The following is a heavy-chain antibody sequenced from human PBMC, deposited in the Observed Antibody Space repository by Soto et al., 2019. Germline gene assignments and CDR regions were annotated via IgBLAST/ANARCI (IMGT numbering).Heavy chain of an antibody. CDR2: INPNSGGT. CDR1: GYTFTGYY. CDR3: ARDRVVVAATGLGGAYYYYYGVDV. J-gene: IGHJ6*02. V-gene: IGHV1-2*04. Sequence: ASVKVSCKASGYTFTGYYMHWVRQAPGQGLEWMGWINPNSGGTNYAQKFQGWVTMTRDTSISTAYMELSRLRSDDTAVYYCARDRVVVAATGLGGAYYYYYGVDVWGQGTTVTVSS. D-gene: IGHD2-15*01.